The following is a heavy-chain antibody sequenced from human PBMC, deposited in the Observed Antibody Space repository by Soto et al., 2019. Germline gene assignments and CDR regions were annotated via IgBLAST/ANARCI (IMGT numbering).Heavy chain of an antibody. Sequence: QVQLVQSGAEVKKPGASVKVSCKAPRYIFTAYFMHWVRQAPGQGLEWMGWINPNNGATHYGLSFQGRVTMTRDTSISTAYMDVSSLRSDDTAVYYCASDGPGVRFDPWGQGTLVIVSS. CDR2: INPNNGAT. D-gene: IGHD2-8*01. V-gene: IGHV1-2*02. CDR1: RYIFTAYF. CDR3: ASDGPGVRFDP. J-gene: IGHJ5*02.